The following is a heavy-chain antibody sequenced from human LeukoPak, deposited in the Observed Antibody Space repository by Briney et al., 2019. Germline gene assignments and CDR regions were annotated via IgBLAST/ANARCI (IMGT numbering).Heavy chain of an antibody. D-gene: IGHD6-19*01. Sequence: GGSLRLSCAASGFTFSSYAMSWVHQAPGKGLERVSAISGSGGSTYYADSVKGRFTISRDNSKNTLYLQMNSLRAEDTAVYYCAKGIAVAHGPYYYGMDVWGQGTTVTVSS. CDR3: AKGIAVAHGPYYYGMDV. V-gene: IGHV3-23*01. CDR1: GFTFSSYA. CDR2: ISGSGGST. J-gene: IGHJ6*02.